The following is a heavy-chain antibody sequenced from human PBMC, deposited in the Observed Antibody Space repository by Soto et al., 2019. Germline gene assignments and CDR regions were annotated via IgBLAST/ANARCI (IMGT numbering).Heavy chain of an antibody. CDR3: ARVGFNGVITNC. D-gene: IGHD3-22*01. J-gene: IGHJ4*02. CDR2: IIPILGIA. V-gene: IGHV1-69*02. Sequence: QVQLVQSGAEVKKPGSSVKVSCKASGGTFSSYTISWVRQAPGQGLEWMGRIIPILGIANYAQKFQGRVTITAEKSTSTAYMELSSLRSEDTAVYYCARVGFNGVITNCWGQGTLVTVSS. CDR1: GGTFSSYT.